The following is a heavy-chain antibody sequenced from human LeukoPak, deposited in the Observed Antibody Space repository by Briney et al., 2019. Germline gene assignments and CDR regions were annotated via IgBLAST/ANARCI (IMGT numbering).Heavy chain of an antibody. CDR1: GGSISSSSYY. CDR2: IYYSGST. V-gene: IGHV4-39*07. J-gene: IGHJ4*02. CDR3: ARDYDSSGYSFDY. D-gene: IGHD3-22*01. Sequence: SETLSLTCTVSGGSISSSSYYWGWIRQPPGKGLEWIGSIYYSGSTYYNPSLKSRVTISVDTSENQFSLKLSSVTAADTAVYYCARDYDSSGYSFDYWGQGTLVTVSS.